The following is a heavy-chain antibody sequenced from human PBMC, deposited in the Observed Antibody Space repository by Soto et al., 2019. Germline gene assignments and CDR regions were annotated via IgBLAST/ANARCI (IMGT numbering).Heavy chain of an antibody. D-gene: IGHD5-12*01. Sequence: QVQLVQSGAEVKKPGASVTVSCKASGYRFSDYYLHWVRQAPGQGPEWMGWMNPNSGDTKYAQKFKGRVTMTRDTTVTTAFMELNWLKSDDTAVYYCPTQSGVATATLDYYYFYMDVWGIGTKVTVSS. CDR2: MNPNSGDT. CDR1: GYRFSDYY. J-gene: IGHJ6*03. V-gene: IGHV1-2*02. CDR3: PTQSGVATATLDYYYFYMDV.